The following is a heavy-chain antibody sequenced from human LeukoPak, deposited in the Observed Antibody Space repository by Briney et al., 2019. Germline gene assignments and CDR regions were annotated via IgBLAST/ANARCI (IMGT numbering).Heavy chain of an antibody. D-gene: IGHD3-9*01. Sequence: GGSLRLSCAASGFTVSSNYMSWVRQAPGKGLEWVSVIYSGDSGGRTYYADSVKGRFAISRDNSKDTLYLQMNSLRAEDTAVYYCARGGEPSVLRYFDWLRGFDYWGQGTLVTVSS. V-gene: IGHV3-53*05. CDR3: ARGGEPSVLRYFDWLRGFDY. CDR1: GFTVSSNY. CDR2: IYSGDSGGRT. J-gene: IGHJ4*02.